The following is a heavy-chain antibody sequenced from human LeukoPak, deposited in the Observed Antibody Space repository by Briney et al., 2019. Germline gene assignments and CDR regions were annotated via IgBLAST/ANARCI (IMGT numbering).Heavy chain of an antibody. CDR3: ARHHYDSSGFSFDY. CDR1: GGSISSYY. V-gene: IGHV4-59*08. D-gene: IGHD3-22*01. Sequence: SETLSLTCTVSGGSISSYYWSWIRQPPGKGLEWIGYIYYSGSTNYNPSLKSRVTISVDTSKNQFSLKLSSVTAADTAVYFCARHHYDSSGFSFDYWGQGTLVTVSS. CDR2: IYYSGST. J-gene: IGHJ4*02.